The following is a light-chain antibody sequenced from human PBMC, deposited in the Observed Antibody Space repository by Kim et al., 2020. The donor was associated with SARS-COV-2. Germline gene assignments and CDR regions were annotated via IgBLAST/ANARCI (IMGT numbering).Light chain of an antibody. J-gene: IGLJ3*02. CDR1: SLRSYY. V-gene: IGLV3-19*01. Sequence: FGQTVRITYQGDSLRSYYASWYQQKPGQAPVLVIYGKNNRPSGIPDRFSGSSSGNTASLTITGAQAEDEADYYCNSRDSSGNHLGVFGGGTQLTVL. CDR2: GKN. CDR3: NSRDSSGNHLGV.